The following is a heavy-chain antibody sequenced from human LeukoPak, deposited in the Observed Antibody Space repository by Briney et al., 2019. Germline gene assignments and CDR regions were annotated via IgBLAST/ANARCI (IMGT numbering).Heavy chain of an antibody. CDR2: MNPNSGNT. V-gene: IGHV1-8*01. D-gene: IGHD3-22*01. CDR1: GYTFTSYD. J-gene: IGHJ4*02. Sequence: ASVKVSCKASGYTFTSYDINWVRQATGQGLEWMGWMNPNSGNTGYAQKFQGRVTMTRNTSISTAYMELSRLRSEDTAVYYCARGSLGYYDSSGKPDDYWGQGTLVSVSS. CDR3: ARGSLGYYDSSGKPDDY.